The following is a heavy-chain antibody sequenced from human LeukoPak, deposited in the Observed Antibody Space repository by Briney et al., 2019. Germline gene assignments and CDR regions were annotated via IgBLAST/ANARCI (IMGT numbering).Heavy chain of an antibody. J-gene: IGHJ4*02. V-gene: IGHV1-46*01. CDR2: INPSGGST. CDR1: GYTFTSYY. Sequence: ASVKVSCKASGYTFTSYYLHWVRQAPGQGLEWMGIINPSGGSTTYAQKFQGRVTMTRNTSISTAYMELSSLRSEDTAVYYCAREFAYGDYGAGDYWGQGTLVTVSS. CDR3: AREFAYGDYGAGDY. D-gene: IGHD4-17*01.